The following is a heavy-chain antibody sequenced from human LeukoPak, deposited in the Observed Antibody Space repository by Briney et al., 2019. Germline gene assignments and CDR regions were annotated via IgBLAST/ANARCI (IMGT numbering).Heavy chain of an antibody. D-gene: IGHD2-2*01. CDR2: ISYSGST. J-gene: IGHJ4*02. CDR3: ARSVPAATVDY. Sequence: SETLSLTCTVSGGPVSGNYWSWIRQPPGKGLEWIGYISYSGSTNYNPSLKSRVTMSVDTSKNQFSLTLSSVTSADTAVYYCARSVPAATVDYWGQGTLVTVSS. V-gene: IGHV4-59*02. CDR1: GGPVSGNY.